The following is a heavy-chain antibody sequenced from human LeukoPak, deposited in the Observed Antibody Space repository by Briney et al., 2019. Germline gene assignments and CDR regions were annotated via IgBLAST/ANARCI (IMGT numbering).Heavy chain of an antibody. J-gene: IGHJ3*02. CDR3: ARSSEWFSHDAFDI. Sequence: SETLSLTCAVYGGSFSGYYWSWIRQPPGKGLEWIGEINHSGSTNYNPSLKSRVTISVGTSKNQFSLKLSSVTAADTAVYYCARSSEWFSHDAFDIWGQGTMVTVSS. V-gene: IGHV4-34*01. CDR2: INHSGST. CDR1: GGSFSGYY. D-gene: IGHD3-3*01.